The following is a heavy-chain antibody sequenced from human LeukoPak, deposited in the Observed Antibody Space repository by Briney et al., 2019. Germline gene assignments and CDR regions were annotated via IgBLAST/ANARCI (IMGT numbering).Heavy chain of an antibody. J-gene: IGHJ4*02. Sequence: PGGSLRLSCAASGFIFSSYAMSWVRQAPGKGLEWVSTISGSGGSTDYADSVKGRFTISRDNSKNTLYLQMNSLRAEDTAVYHRAKRGYSYGRFDYWGQGTLVTVSS. V-gene: IGHV3-23*01. CDR2: ISGSGGST. CDR3: AKRGYSYGRFDY. D-gene: IGHD5-18*01. CDR1: GFIFSSYA.